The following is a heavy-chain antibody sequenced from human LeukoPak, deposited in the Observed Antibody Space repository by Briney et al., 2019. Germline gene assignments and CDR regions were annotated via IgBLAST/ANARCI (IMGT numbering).Heavy chain of an antibody. CDR3: ARDEVRLHYFDY. V-gene: IGHV4-39*07. CDR2: IYYSGST. CDR1: GGSISSYY. J-gene: IGHJ4*02. Sequence: SETLSLTCTVSGGSISSYYWGWIRQPPGKGLEWIGSIYYSGSTYYNPSLKSRVTISVDTSKNQFSLKLSSVTAADTAVYYCARDEVRLHYFDYWGQGTLVTVSS.